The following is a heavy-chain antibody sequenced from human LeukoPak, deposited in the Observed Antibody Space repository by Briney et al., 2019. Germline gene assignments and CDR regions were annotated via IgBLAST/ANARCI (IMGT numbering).Heavy chain of an antibody. J-gene: IGHJ2*01. Sequence: SETLSLTCAVYGGSFSGYYWSWIRQPPGKGLEWIGEINHIGSTNYNPSLKSRVTISVDTSKNQFSLKLSSVTAAATAVYYCASSPFSGIRRKPIHWYFDLWGRGTLVTVSS. D-gene: IGHD3-10*01. CDR2: INHIGST. CDR1: GGSFSGYY. CDR3: ASSPFSGIRRKPIHWYFDL. V-gene: IGHV4-34*01.